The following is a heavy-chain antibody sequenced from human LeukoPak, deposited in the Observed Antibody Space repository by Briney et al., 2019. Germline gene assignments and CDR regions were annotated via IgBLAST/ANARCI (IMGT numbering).Heavy chain of an antibody. D-gene: IGHD2-2*01. V-gene: IGHV3-30*03. CDR2: ISHDGTNE. CDR1: GFAFSSNS. J-gene: IGHJ4*02. CDR3: VRDWAIVVAPGDIQGLFDY. Sequence: GGSLRLSCAASGFAFSSNSMNWVRQAPGKGLEWVTVISHDGTNEHYADSVRGRFTISRDNSKNALYLHTDSLRLEDTAVYYCVRDWAIVVAPGDIQGLFDYWGQGTLVTVSS.